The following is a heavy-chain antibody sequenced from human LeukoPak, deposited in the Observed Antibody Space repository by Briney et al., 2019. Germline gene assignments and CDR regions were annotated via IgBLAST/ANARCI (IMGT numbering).Heavy chain of an antibody. CDR2: IYYSGST. J-gene: IGHJ3*02. CDR1: GGSISSYY. V-gene: IGHV4-59*01. D-gene: IGHD3-10*01. CDR3: ARGGPWFGPFDI. Sequence: SETLSLTCTVSGGSISSYYWSWIRQPPGKGLEWIGYIYYSGSTNYNPSLKSRVTISVDTSKNQFSLKLSSVTAADTAVYYCARGGPWFGPFDIWGQGTMVTVSS.